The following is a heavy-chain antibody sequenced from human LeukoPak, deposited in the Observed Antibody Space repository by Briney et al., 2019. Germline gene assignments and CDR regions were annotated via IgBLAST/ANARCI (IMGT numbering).Heavy chain of an antibody. CDR1: GFTFSSYA. V-gene: IGHV3-23*01. CDR3: AKTRPLDSSSWSHGDY. D-gene: IGHD6-13*01. CDR2: ISGSGDSI. Sequence: GGSLRLSCAASGFTFSSYAMSWVRRAPGKGLEWVSAISGSGDSIYYGDSVKGRFTISRDNSKNTLYLQMNSLRAEDTAVYYCAKTRPLDSSSWSHGDYWGQGTLVTVSS. J-gene: IGHJ4*02.